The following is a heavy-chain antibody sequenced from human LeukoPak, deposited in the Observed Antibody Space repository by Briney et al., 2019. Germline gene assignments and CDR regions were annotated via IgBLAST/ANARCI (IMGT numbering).Heavy chain of an antibody. Sequence: SETLSLTCTVSGGSISSYYWSWIRQPPGKGLEWIGEINHSGSTNYNPSLKSRVTISVDTSKNQFSLKPSSVTAADTAVYYCARAAPYYYGSGSYFDYWGQGTLVTVSS. V-gene: IGHV4-34*01. CDR2: INHSGST. J-gene: IGHJ4*02. CDR1: GGSISSYY. CDR3: ARAAPYYYGSGSYFDY. D-gene: IGHD3-10*01.